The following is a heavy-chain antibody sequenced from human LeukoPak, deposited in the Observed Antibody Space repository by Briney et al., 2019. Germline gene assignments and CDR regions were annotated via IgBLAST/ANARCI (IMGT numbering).Heavy chain of an antibody. V-gene: IGHV3-48*03. Sequence: GGSLRLSCAASGFTFSNYEMNWVRQAPGKGLEWVSYISSSGSTIYYADSVKGRFTISIDNAKNSLFLQMNSLRAEDTAVYYCARVLVGYFDYWGQGTLVTVSS. CDR3: ARVLVGYFDY. CDR1: GFTFSNYE. D-gene: IGHD1-26*01. CDR2: ISSSGSTI. J-gene: IGHJ4*02.